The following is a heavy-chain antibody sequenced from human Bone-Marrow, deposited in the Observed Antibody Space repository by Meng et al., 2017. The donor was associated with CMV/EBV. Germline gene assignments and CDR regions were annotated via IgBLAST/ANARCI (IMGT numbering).Heavy chain of an antibody. CDR1: GGSISSTSYY. CDR2: IYYRGST. D-gene: IGHD2-2*01. V-gene: IGHV4-39*07. J-gene: IGHJ5*02. CDR3: ARDGRGYCTSTSCFSSGFDP. Sequence: SETLSLTCPVSGGSISSTSYYWGWIRQPPGKGLEWIGSIYYRGSTHYNPSLKSRVTILLDTSKNQFSLKLSSVTAADTGVYYCARDGRGYCTSTSCFSSGFDPWGQGTRVTGYS.